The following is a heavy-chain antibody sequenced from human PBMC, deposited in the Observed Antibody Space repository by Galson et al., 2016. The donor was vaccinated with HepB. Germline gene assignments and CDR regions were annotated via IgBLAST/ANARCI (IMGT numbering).Heavy chain of an antibody. CDR3: AREMHVAAAAAFDF. J-gene: IGHJ4*02. D-gene: IGHD6-13*01. CDR2: ISTNGINE. V-gene: IGHV3-30*04. CDR1: GFTFSKYA. Sequence: SLRLSRAASGFTFSKYALHWVRQAPGKGLEWEAVISTNGINEKYEDSVKGRFTVYRDNPKNTLYLQMNSLKVEDTAVYYCAREMHVAAAAAFDFWGRGTLVTVSS.